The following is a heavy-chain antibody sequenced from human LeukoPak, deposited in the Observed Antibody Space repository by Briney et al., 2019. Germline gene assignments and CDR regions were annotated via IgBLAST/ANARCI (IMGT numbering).Heavy chain of an antibody. CDR2: IKSKGDGGTT. D-gene: IGHD3-9*01. CDR1: GFSFSNAW. J-gene: IGHJ4*02. CDR3: VKYYDILTGYWTP. Sequence: GSLRLSCAASGFSFSNAWMTWVRQAPGKGLEWVGRIKSKGDGGTTDYAAPVKVRFTISRDDSKNTLYLQMSSLKSEDTAVYYCVKYYDILTGYWTPWGQGTLVTVSS. V-gene: IGHV3-15*01.